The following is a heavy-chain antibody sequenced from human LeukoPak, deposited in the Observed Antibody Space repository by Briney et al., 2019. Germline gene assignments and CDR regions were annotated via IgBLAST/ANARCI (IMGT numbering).Heavy chain of an antibody. V-gene: IGHV4-39*07. CDR3: ARAPYYDFWSGYSWFDP. D-gene: IGHD3-3*01. Sequence: SETLSLTCTVSGGSISSSSYYWSWIRQPPGKGLEWIGEINHSGSTNYNPSLKSRVTISVDTSKNQFSLKLSSVTAADTAVYYCARAPYYDFWSGYSWFDPWGQGTLVTVSS. CDR1: GGSISSSSYY. J-gene: IGHJ5*02. CDR2: INHSGST.